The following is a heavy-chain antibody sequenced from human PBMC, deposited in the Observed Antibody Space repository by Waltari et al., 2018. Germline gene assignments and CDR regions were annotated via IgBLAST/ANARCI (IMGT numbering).Heavy chain of an antibody. V-gene: IGHV1-2*06. CDR1: GYTFTDYY. J-gene: IGHJ5*01. Sequence: QLVQSGAEVKKPGASVKVSCKASGYTFTDYYVHWVRQAPGQGLEWMGRINANNGDTDYAQKFQGRVTMTSDTSLDTPDMELSRLRSDDTAIYYCVKDLNIVTEYWKMPFDSWGQGTQVTVSS. D-gene: IGHD3-9*01. CDR2: INANNGDT. CDR3: VKDLNIVTEYWKMPFDS.